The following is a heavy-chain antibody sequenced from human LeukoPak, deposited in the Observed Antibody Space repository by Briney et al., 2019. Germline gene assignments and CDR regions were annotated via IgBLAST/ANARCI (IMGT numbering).Heavy chain of an antibody. CDR2: ISWNSGSI. J-gene: IGHJ4*02. CDR3: AKGNYYDSSGYYDY. D-gene: IGHD3-22*01. CDR1: GFTFDDYA. Sequence: SLRLSCAASGFTFDDYAMHWVRQAPGKGLEWVSGISWNSGSIGYADSVKGRFTISRDNAKNSLYLQTNSLRAEDTALYYCAKGNYYDSSGYYDYWGQGTLVTVSS. V-gene: IGHV3-9*01.